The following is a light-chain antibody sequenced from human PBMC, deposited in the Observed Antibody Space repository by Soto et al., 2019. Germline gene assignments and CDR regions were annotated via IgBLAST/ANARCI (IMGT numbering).Light chain of an antibody. CDR3: QQYDSSPRM. Sequence: EIVLTQSPRTLSLSPGERATLSCRASQSVNSNYLAWYQQKPGQRPRVLMYGASSRATGIPDRFSGSGSGTDFTLTISRLEPEDFAVYYCQQYDSSPRMFGQGTKVEIK. J-gene: IGKJ1*01. CDR2: GAS. CDR1: QSVNSNY. V-gene: IGKV3-20*01.